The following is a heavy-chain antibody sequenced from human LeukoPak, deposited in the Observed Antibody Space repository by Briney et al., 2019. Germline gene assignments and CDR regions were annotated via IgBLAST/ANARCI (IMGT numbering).Heavy chain of an antibody. CDR1: GGTFSSYA. J-gene: IGHJ5*02. CDR3: ARDRRRTMIVVGQPSNWFDP. Sequence: ASVKVSCKASGGTFSSYAISWVRQAPGQGLEWMGGIIPIFGTANYAQKFQGRVTITADESTSTAYMELRSLRSDDTAVYYCARDRRRTMIVVGQPSNWFDPWGQGTLVTVSS. CDR2: IIPIFGTA. D-gene: IGHD3-22*01. V-gene: IGHV1-69*01.